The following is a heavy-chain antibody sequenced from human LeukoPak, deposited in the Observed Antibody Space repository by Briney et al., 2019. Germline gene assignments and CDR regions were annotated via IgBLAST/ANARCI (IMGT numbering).Heavy chain of an antibody. V-gene: IGHV5-51*01. CDR3: ARPQYGACDY. Sequence: GESLQISCKASGYSFSSYWIGWVRQMPGKGLEWVGIIYPGDSKTRYSPSFQGQVTISVDKSISTAYLQWSSLKASDSAIYYCARPQYGACDYWGQGTRVTVSS. D-gene: IGHD4-17*01. CDR2: IYPGDSKT. CDR1: GYSFSSYW. J-gene: IGHJ4*02.